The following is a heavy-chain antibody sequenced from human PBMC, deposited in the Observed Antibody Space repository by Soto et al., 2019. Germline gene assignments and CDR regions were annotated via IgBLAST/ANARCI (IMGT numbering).Heavy chain of an antibody. CDR1: GYSFTSYW. CDR2: IDPSDSYT. J-gene: IGHJ6*02. Sequence: GESLKISCKGSGYSFTSYWISWVRQMPGKGLEWMGRIDPSDSYTNYSPSFQGHVTISADKSISTAYLQWSSLKASGTAMYYCARQQKEDTDYYYGMDVWGQGTTVTVSS. CDR3: ARQQKEDTDYYYGMDV. V-gene: IGHV5-10-1*01. D-gene: IGHD2-15*01.